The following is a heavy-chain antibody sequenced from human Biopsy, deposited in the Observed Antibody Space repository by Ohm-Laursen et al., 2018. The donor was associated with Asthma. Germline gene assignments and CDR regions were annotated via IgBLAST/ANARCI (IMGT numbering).Heavy chain of an antibody. CDR2: IYSGGTS. CDR3: ARAGDTNDYGPAFDI. J-gene: IGHJ3*02. Sequence: SLRLSCAASGFAVSRDYMFWVRQAPGKGLEWVSVIYSGGTSHTADSVRGRFTISRDYSKNTLYLQMDSLRPEDTALYYCARAGDTNDYGPAFDIWGLGTMVTVSS. CDR1: GFAVSRDY. D-gene: IGHD4-17*01. V-gene: IGHV3-53*01.